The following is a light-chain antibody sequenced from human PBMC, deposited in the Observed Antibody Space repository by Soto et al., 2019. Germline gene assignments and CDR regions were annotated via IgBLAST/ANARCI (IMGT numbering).Light chain of an antibody. CDR2: WAS. CDR1: QSGLHSPTNNNY. V-gene: IGKV4-1*01. J-gene: IGKJ1*01. CDR3: HQYYSTPRT. Sequence: DIVMTQSPDSLAVSLGERATINCKSSQSGLHSPTNNNYLAWYQKKPGQPPKLLICWASTRESGVPDRFSGSGSGTDSTLTINSLQAEDAAVYYCHQYYSTPRTFGQGTKVEIK.